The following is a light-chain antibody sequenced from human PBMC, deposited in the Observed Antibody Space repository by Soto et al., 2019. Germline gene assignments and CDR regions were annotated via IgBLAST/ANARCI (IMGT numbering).Light chain of an antibody. Sequence: QSALTQPASVSGSPGQSITISCSGTRSDIGSYNYVAWYQQFPGKTPKILIYGVSNRPSGVSSRFSGSKSGNTASLTISGLQAEDEADYYCISYTASSTSYVFGSGTKVTVL. V-gene: IGLV2-14*01. CDR2: GVS. CDR3: ISYTASSTSYV. J-gene: IGLJ1*01. CDR1: RSDIGSYNY.